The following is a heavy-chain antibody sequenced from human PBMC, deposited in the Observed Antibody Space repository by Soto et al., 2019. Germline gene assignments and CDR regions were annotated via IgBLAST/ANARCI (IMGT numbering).Heavy chain of an antibody. CDR2: IYPGESDS. Sequence: GESLKLSCKGSGYSFTSYWIGWVRQMPGKGLEWMGIIYPGESDSKYRPSFQGHVTIAAENNIRTAQLQWSSLKASDTAMYYCARNKAGIAARPNYYGMDVWGQGTTVTVSS. J-gene: IGHJ6*02. V-gene: IGHV5-51*01. CDR3: ARNKAGIAARPNYYGMDV. CDR1: GYSFTSYW. D-gene: IGHD6-6*01.